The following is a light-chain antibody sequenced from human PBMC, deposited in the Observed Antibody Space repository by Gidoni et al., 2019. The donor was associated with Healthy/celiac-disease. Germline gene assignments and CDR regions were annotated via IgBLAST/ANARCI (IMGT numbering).Light chain of an antibody. CDR3: QQRSNWPVT. V-gene: IGKV3-11*01. CDR2: DAS. Sequence: EIVLTQSPATLSLSPGERAPLSCRASQSVSSDLAGYQQKPGQAPRLLIYDASNRTTGIPARFSGSGSGTAFSPTISSLEPADFAVYYCQQRSNWPVTFGPGTKVDTK. J-gene: IGKJ3*01. CDR1: QSVSSD.